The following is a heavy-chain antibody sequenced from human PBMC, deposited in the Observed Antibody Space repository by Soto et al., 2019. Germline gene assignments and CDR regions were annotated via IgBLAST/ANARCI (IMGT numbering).Heavy chain of an antibody. CDR2: ISSSGSTI. CDR1: GFTFFTYA. CDR3: ARVNYYDSSGYYQWPPDY. D-gene: IGHD3-22*01. V-gene: IGHV3-48*03. J-gene: IGHJ4*02. Sequence: HPGGSLRLSCAASGFTFFTYAMSWVRQAPGKGLEWVSYISSSGSTIYYADSVKGRFTISRDNAKNSLYLQMNSLRAEDTAVYYCARVNYYDSSGYYQWPPDYWGQGTLVTVSS.